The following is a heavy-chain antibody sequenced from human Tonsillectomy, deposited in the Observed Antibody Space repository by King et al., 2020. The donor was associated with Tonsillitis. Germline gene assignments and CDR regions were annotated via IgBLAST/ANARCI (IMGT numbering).Heavy chain of an antibody. CDR2: ISTYNGNT. D-gene: IGHD4-17*01. CDR3: ARDGRDYCDYEGFEY. Sequence: AQLVQSGAEVKKPGASVKVSCKASGYTFTNYGISWVRQAPGQGLEWMGWISTYNGNTNYAQKLQGRVTMTTDTSTSTAYMELRSLRSDDTAMYYCARDGRDYCDYEGFEYWGQGTLVTVPS. CDR1: GYTFTNYG. V-gene: IGHV1-18*04. J-gene: IGHJ4*02.